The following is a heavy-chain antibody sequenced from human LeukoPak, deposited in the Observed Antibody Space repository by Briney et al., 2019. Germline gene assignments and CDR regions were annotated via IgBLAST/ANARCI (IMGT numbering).Heavy chain of an antibody. Sequence: GASVKVSCKASGYTFTSYAMNWVRQAPGQGLEWMGWINTNTGNPTYAQGFTGRFVFSLDTSVSTAYLQISSLKAEDTAVYYCARDDYDSSGYAPYYYYGMDVWGQGTTVTVSS. D-gene: IGHD3-22*01. J-gene: IGHJ6*02. CDR2: INTNTGNP. CDR3: ARDDYDSSGYAPYYYYGMDV. CDR1: GYTFTSYA. V-gene: IGHV7-4-1*02.